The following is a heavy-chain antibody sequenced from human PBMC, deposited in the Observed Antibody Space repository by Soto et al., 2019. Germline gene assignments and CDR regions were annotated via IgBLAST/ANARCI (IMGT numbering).Heavy chain of an antibody. CDR3: ARLDSSGYYYGYYFGY. CDR1: GGSIYSGGYY. D-gene: IGHD3-22*01. V-gene: IGHV4-31*03. J-gene: IGHJ4*02. CDR2: IYYSGST. Sequence: LSLTCTFSGGSIYSGGYYWSWIRQHPGKGLEWIGYIYYSGSTYYNPSLKSRVTISVDTSKNQFSLKLSSVTAADTAVYYCARLDSSGYYYGYYFGYWGQGTLVTVSS.